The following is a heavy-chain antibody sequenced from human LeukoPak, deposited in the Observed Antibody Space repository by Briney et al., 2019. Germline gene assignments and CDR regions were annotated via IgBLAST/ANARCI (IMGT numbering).Heavy chain of an antibody. J-gene: IGHJ4*02. V-gene: IGHV3-74*01. CDR1: GFIFTDYW. CDR3: ARIASRDYFDY. CDR2: INSDGSST. D-gene: IGHD2-2*01. Sequence: PGGSLRLSCAASGFIFTDYWMYWVRQAPGKGPVWVSRINSDGSSTTYADSVKGRFTISRDNAKNTLYLQMNSLRADDTAAYYCARIASRDYFDYWGQGTLVTVSS.